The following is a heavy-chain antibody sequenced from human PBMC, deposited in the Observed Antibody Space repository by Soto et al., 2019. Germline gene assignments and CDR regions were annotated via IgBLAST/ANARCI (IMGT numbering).Heavy chain of an antibody. CDR3: ARDGKYCSSTSCYSDYYYYGMDV. CDR2: ISAYNGNT. Sequence: ASVKVSCKASGYTFTSYGISWVRQAPGQGLEWMGWISAYNGNTNYAQKLQGRVTMTTDTSTSTAYMELRSLRSDDTAVYYCARDGKYCSSTSCYSDYYYYGMDVWGQGTTVTVSS. J-gene: IGHJ6*02. CDR1: GYTFTSYG. D-gene: IGHD2-2*02. V-gene: IGHV1-18*01.